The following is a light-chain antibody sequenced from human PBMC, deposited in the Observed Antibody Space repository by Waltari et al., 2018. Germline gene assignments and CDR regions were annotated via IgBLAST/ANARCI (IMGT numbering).Light chain of an antibody. CDR3: ASWDDKLNAWV. CDR2: TNN. V-gene: IGLV1-47*01. Sequence: QSVVTPPPSASGTPGQRVTISCSGSSSNIGDNHVYWYQQVPGTAPKLLVHTNNERPSGVPARFTGSKSGTSASLAIYGLRSEDEADYYCASWDDKLNAWVIGGGTRLTVL. J-gene: IGLJ3*02. CDR1: SSNIGDNH.